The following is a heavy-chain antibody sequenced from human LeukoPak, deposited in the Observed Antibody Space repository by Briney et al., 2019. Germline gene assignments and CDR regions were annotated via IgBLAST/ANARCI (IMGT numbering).Heavy chain of an antibody. CDR3: AKDLTGYSYGDFDY. CDR1: GFTFSQYS. D-gene: IGHD5-18*01. CDR2: ISGSGGST. J-gene: IGHJ4*02. V-gene: IGHV3-23*01. Sequence: GGSLRLSCAASGFTFSQYSMNWVRQAPGKGLEWVSAISGSGGSTYYADSVKGRFTISRDNSKNTLYLQMNSLRAEDTAVYYCAKDLTGYSYGDFDYWGQGTPVTVSS.